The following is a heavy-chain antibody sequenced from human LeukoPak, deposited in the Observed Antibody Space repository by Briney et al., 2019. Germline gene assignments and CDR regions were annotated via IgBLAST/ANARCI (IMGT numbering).Heavy chain of an antibody. Sequence: PGGSLRLSCAASGFTFSSFWMSWVRQAPGKGLEWVGRIKSKTDGGTTDYAAPVKGRFTISRDDSKNTLYLQMNSLKTEDTAVYYCTTVSSSSWYERWGQGTLVTVSS. CDR2: IKSKTDGGTT. V-gene: IGHV3-15*01. CDR3: TTVSSSSWYER. CDR1: GFTFSSFW. D-gene: IGHD6-13*01. J-gene: IGHJ5*02.